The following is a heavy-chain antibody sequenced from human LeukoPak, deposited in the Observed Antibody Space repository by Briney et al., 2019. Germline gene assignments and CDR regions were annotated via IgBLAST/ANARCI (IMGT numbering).Heavy chain of an antibody. J-gene: IGHJ4*02. CDR1: GFTFSSYS. Sequence: GGSLRLSCAASGFTFSSYSMHWVRQAPGKGLEWVSSISISSSYIYYADSVKGRFTIYRDKAKNSLYLQMNSLRAEDTAVYYCARGQWIQLWHPDYWGQGTLVTVSS. V-gene: IGHV3-21*01. D-gene: IGHD5-18*01. CDR3: ARGQWIQLWHPDY. CDR2: ISISSSYI.